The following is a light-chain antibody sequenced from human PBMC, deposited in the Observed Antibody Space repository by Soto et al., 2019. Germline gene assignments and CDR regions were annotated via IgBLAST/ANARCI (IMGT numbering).Light chain of an antibody. J-gene: IGLJ1*01. CDR2: EVT. CDR3: SSYTSSSTYV. Sequence: QSALTQPASVSGSPGQSITISCTGTSSDVGVYDYVSWYRQHPGKAPKLMIYEVTNRPSGVSNRFSGSKSGNTASLTISGLQAEDEADYYCSSYTSSSTYVFGTGTKVTVL. V-gene: IGLV2-14*01. CDR1: SSDVGVYDY.